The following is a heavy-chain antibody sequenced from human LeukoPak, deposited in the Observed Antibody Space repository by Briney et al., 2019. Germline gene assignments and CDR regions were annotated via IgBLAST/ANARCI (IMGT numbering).Heavy chain of an antibody. V-gene: IGHV1-3*01. CDR1: GDTFTSYA. CDR2: INAGNGNT. J-gene: IGHJ4*02. Sequence: GASVKVSCKASGDTFTSYAMHWVRQAPGQRLEWMGWINAGNGNTKYSQKFQGRVTITRDTSASTAYMELSSLRSEDTAVYYCARLSRDGYNFFDYWGQGTLVTVSS. D-gene: IGHD5-24*01. CDR3: ARLSRDGYNFFDY.